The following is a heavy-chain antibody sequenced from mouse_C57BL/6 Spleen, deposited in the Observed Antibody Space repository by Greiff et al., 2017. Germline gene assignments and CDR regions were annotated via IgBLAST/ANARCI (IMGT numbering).Heavy chain of an antibody. CDR1: GFTFTDYY. CDR2: IRNKANGYTT. J-gene: IGHJ3*01. V-gene: IGHV7-3*01. Sequence: EVKLVESGGGLVQPGGSLSLSCAASGFTFTDYYMSWVRQPPGKALEWLGFIRNKANGYTTEYSASVKGRFTISRDNSQSILYLQMNALRAEDSATYYCARWDDYDGGFAYWGQGTLVTVSA. D-gene: IGHD2-4*01. CDR3: ARWDDYDGGFAY.